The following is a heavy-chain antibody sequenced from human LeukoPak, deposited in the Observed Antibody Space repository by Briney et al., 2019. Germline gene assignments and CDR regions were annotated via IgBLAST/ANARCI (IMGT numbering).Heavy chain of an antibody. CDR2: IWYDGSNK. V-gene: IGHV3-33*01. CDR1: GFTFSSYG. CDR3: ARDTQGIAAAILSSNGIDV. J-gene: IGHJ6*02. Sequence: GGSLRLSCAASGFTFSSYGMHWVRQAPGKGLEWVAVIWYDGSNKYYADSVKGRFTISRDNSKNTLYLQMNSLRAEDTAVYYCARDTQGIAAAILSSNGIDVWGQGTTVTVSS. D-gene: IGHD6-13*01.